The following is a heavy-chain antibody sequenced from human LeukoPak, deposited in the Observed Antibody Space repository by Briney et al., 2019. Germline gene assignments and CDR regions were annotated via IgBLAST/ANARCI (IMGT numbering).Heavy chain of an antibody. CDR3: ARSGGSYSDYYYYYMDV. J-gene: IGHJ6*03. D-gene: IGHD1-26*01. Sequence: ASVKVSCKASGYTFTSYDINWVRQATGQGLEWMGWMNPNGGNTGYAQKFQGRVTMTRNTSISTAYMELSSLRSEDTAVYYCARSGGSYSDYYYYYMDVWGKGTTVTISS. CDR2: MNPNGGNT. CDR1: GYTFTSYD. V-gene: IGHV1-8*01.